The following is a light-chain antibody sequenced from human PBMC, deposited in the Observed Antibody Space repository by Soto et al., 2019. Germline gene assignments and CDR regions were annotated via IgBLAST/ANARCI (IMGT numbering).Light chain of an antibody. CDR2: GAS. Sequence: EIVLTQSPGTLSLSPGESGTLSCRAGQTLSSSSLAWYQQKPGQAPRLLIYGASNRASGIPDRFSGGGSGKDFTLTISRLEPEDFAVYYCHQYGSSPLTFGGGTKVDIK. CDR1: QTLSSSS. V-gene: IGKV3-20*01. J-gene: IGKJ4*01. CDR3: HQYGSSPLT.